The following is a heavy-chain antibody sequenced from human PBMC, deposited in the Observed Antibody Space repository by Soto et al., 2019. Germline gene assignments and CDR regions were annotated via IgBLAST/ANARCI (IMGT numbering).Heavy chain of an antibody. CDR1: GDSLSSNSAA. J-gene: IGHJ6*02. V-gene: IGHV6-1*01. CDR3: ARVNWNLGYYGMDV. D-gene: IGHD1-7*01. CDR2: TYYRSKWYN. Sequence: PSQTLSLTCALSGDSLSSNSAAWNWLRQSPSRGLEWLGRTYYRSKWYNDYAVSVKSRITINPDTSKNQFSLQLNFVTPEDTAVYYCARVNWNLGYYGMDVWGQGTTVTVSS.